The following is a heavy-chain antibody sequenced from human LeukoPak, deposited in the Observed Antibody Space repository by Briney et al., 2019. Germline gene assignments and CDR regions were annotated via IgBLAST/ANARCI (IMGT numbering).Heavy chain of an antibody. CDR3: ARGLVNSYGYYY. V-gene: IGHV1-2*04. D-gene: IGHD5-18*01. CDR2: INPNSGGT. CDR1: GYTFTGYY. J-gene: IGHJ4*02. Sequence: ASVKVSCKASGYTFTGYYMHWVRQAPGHGLEWMGWINPNSGGTNYAQKFQGWVTMTRDTSISTAYMELSRLRSDDTAVYYCARGLVNSYGYYYWGQGTLVTVSS.